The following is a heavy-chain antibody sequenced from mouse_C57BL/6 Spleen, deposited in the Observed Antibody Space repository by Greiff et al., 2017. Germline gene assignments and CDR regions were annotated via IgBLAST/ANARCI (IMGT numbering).Heavy chain of an antibody. J-gene: IGHJ1*03. Sequence: EVMLVESGGGLVKPGGSLKLSCAASGFTFSDYGMHWVRQAPEKGLEWVAYISSGSSTIYYADTVKGRFTISRDNAKNTLFRQMTSLRSEDTAMYYCAREALYSNYGFYWYFDVWGTGTTVTVSS. CDR1: GFTFSDYG. D-gene: IGHD2-5*01. CDR2: ISSGSSTI. CDR3: AREALYSNYGFYWYFDV. V-gene: IGHV5-17*01.